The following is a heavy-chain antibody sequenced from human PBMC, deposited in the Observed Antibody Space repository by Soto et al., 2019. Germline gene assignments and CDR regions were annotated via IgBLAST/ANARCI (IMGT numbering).Heavy chain of an antibody. J-gene: IGHJ4*02. Sequence: PGESLKISCKGSGYSFTSYWISWVRQMPGKGLEWMGRIDPSDSYTNYSPSFQGHVTISADKSISTAYLQWSSLKASDTAMYYCARGDVVVVPAATNFDYWGQGTLVTVSS. CDR1: GYSFTSYW. D-gene: IGHD2-2*01. V-gene: IGHV5-10-1*01. CDR2: IDPSDSYT. CDR3: ARGDVVVVPAATNFDY.